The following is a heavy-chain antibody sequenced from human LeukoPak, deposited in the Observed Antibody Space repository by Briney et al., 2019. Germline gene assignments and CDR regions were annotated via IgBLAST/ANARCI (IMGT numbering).Heavy chain of an antibody. CDR3: AGIPVFGVVLHQEPV. CDR1: GGILSDYA. V-gene: IGHV1-69*10. J-gene: IGHJ6*04. Sequence: ASVKVSCKASGGILSDYALNWVRQAPGQGLEWMGVFIPVLGTANSTQNFQDRVSITADISTHTVYMELSSLKSEDTAVYFCAGIPVFGVVLHQEPVWGKGTTVTVSS. D-gene: IGHD3-3*01. CDR2: FIPVLGTA.